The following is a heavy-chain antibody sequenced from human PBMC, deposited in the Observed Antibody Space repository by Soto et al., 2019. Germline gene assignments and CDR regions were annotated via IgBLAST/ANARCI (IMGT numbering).Heavy chain of an antibody. J-gene: IGHJ4*02. CDR1: GFTFSNYW. CDR2: VNSDESST. CDR3: ARPVQLWDYFDY. D-gene: IGHD5-18*01. V-gene: IGHV3-74*01. Sequence: VQLVASGGDLVQPGGSLRLSCAASGFTFSNYWMHWVRQGPGKGLVWVSRVNSDESSTSYADSVKGRFTISRDNAKNTLYLQMSSLRAEDTAVYYCARPVQLWDYFDYWGQGTLVTVSS.